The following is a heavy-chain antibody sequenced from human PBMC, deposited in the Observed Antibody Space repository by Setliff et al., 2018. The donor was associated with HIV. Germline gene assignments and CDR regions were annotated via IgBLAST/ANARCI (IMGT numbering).Heavy chain of an antibody. CDR3: AKCGGTCWHNFFGP. CDR1: GFMFGVDW. V-gene: IGHV3-7*03. CDR2: VTPDGGDK. J-gene: IGHJ5*02. Sequence: GGSLRLSCAASGFMFGVDWMSWVRQTPGKGLEWVASVTPDGGDKYYANSMRGRFTISRDNGKKMLYLQMNSLRAEDTAVYYCAKCGGTCWHNFFGPWGQGPLVTVSS. D-gene: IGHD2-15*01.